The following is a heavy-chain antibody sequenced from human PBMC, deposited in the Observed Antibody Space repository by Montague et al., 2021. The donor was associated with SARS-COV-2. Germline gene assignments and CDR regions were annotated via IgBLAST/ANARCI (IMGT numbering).Heavy chain of an antibody. CDR3: ARVFPRWLQFDPYFDY. D-gene: IGHD5-24*01. J-gene: IGHJ4*02. CDR1: NGSFSSFY. Sequence: SETLSLTCAASNGSFSSFYWNWIRQPPGKGLEWIGYIYYNGSTNYNPSLKSRVTISVDTSKNQFSLKLSSVTAADTAVYYCARVFPRWLQFDPYFDYWGQGTLVTVSS. CDR2: IYYNGST. V-gene: IGHV4-59*01.